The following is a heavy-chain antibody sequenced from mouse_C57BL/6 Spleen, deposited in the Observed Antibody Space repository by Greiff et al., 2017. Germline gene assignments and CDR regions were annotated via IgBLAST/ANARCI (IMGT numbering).Heavy chain of an antibody. CDR1: GYSFTSYY. J-gene: IGHJ4*01. Sequence: QVQLQQSGPELVKPGASVKISCKASGYSFTSYYIHWVKQRPGQGLEWIGWIYPGSGNTKHNEKFKGKATLTADTSSSTAYMQLSSLTSEDSAVYYCAGRPGYYAMDYWGQGTSVTVSS. V-gene: IGHV1-66*01. CDR2: IYPGSGNT. CDR3: AGRPGYYAMDY.